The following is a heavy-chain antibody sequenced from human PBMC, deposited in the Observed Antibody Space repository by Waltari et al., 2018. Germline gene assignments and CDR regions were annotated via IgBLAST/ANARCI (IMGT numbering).Heavy chain of an antibody. D-gene: IGHD4-17*01. V-gene: IGHV4-4*07. J-gene: IGHJ3*02. Sequence: QVQLQESGPGLVKPSETLSLTCTVSGGSISSYYWSWIRQPAGKGLEWIGRIYTSGSTNYNPSLKSRVTMSVDTSKNQFSLKLSSVTAADTAVYYCARGPNDYAMDDAFDIWGQGTMVTVSS. CDR3: ARGPNDYAMDDAFDI. CDR2: IYTSGST. CDR1: GGSISSYY.